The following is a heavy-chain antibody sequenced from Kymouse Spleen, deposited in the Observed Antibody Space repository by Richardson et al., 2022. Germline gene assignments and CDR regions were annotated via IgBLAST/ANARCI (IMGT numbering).Heavy chain of an antibody. D-gene: IGHD1-7*01. Sequence: EVQLVESGGGLVQPGGSLKLSCAASGFTFSGSAMHWVRQASGKGLEWVGRIRSKANSYATAYAASVKGRFTISRDDSKNTAYLQMNSLKTEDTAVYYCTRQTLTGTTFNWFDPWGQGTLVTVSS. CDR3: TRQTLTGTTFNWFDP. J-gene: IGHJ5*02. CDR2: IRSKANSYAT. V-gene: IGHV3-73*02. CDR1: GFTFSGSA.